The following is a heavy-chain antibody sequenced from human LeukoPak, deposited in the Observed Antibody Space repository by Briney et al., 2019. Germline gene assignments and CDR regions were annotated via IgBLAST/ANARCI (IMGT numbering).Heavy chain of an antibody. CDR1: GFTFSSYA. Sequence: GGSLRLSCAASGFTFSSYAMSWVRQAPGKGLEWVSAISGSGGSTYYADSVKGRFTISRDNSKNTLYLQMNSLRAENTAVYYCAKDLDSSSWYPAPDYWGQGTLVTVSS. J-gene: IGHJ4*02. D-gene: IGHD6-13*01. V-gene: IGHV3-23*01. CDR2: ISGSGGST. CDR3: AKDLDSSSWYPAPDY.